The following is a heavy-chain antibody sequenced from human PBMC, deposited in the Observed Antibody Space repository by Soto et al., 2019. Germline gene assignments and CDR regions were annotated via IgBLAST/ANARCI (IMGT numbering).Heavy chain of an antibody. CDR1: GYSFTSYW. D-gene: IGHD2-2*01. CDR3: ASGLGYCSSTSCSGLTRDYRGYYYYGMDV. CDR2: IHPGDSDT. J-gene: IGHJ6*02. Sequence: PGESLKISCKGSGYSFTSYWIGWVRQMPGKGLEWMGIIHPGDSDTRYSPSFQGQVTISADKSISTAYPQWSSLKASDTAMYYCASGLGYCSSTSCSGLTRDYRGYYYYGMDVWGQGTTVTVSS. V-gene: IGHV5-51*01.